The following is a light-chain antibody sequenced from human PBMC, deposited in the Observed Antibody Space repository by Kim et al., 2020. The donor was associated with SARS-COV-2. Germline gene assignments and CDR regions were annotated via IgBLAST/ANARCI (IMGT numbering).Light chain of an antibody. CDR3: QRRSNWPRLT. CDR2: DAS. CDR1: QSISTF. J-gene: IGKJ4*01. Sequence: EIVLTQSPATLSLSPGERATLSCRASQSISTFLAWYQQKPAQAPRLLIYDASNRATGIPARFSGSGSGTDFTLTISSLEPDDFAVYFCQRRSNWPRLTFGGGTKVEI. V-gene: IGKV3-11*01.